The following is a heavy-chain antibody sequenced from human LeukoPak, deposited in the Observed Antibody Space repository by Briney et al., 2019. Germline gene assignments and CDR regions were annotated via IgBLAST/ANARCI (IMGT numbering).Heavy chain of an antibody. J-gene: IGHJ6*03. Sequence: NPGGSLRLSCAASGFTFSSYSMNWVRQAPGKGLEWVSSISSISSHIYYADSVKGRFTISRDNAKNSLYLQMNSLRAEDTAVYYCARAGFYSGSSKYYYYYYMDVWGKGTTVTVSS. D-gene: IGHD1-26*01. CDR2: ISSISSHI. CDR3: ARAGFYSGSSKYYYYYYMDV. CDR1: GFTFSSYS. V-gene: IGHV3-21*01.